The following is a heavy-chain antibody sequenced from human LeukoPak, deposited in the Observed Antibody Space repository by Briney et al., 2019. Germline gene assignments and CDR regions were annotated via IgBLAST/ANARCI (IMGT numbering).Heavy chain of an antibody. D-gene: IGHD3-10*01. V-gene: IGHV4-39*01. CDR3: ARSPLMVRGVIITRQNDC. CDR1: GGSISSSSYY. Sequence: PSETLSLTCTVSGGSISSSSYYWGRIRQPPGKGLEWIGSIYYSGSTYYNPSLKSRVTISVDTSKNQFSLKLSSVTAADTAVYYCARSPLMVRGVIITRQNDCWGQGTLVTVSS. J-gene: IGHJ4*02. CDR2: IYYSGST.